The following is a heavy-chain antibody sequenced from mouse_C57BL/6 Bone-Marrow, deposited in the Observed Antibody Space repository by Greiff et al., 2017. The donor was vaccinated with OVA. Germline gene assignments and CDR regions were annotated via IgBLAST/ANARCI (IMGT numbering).Heavy chain of an antibody. J-gene: IGHJ2*01. CDR2: INPNNGGT. V-gene: IGHV1-26*01. D-gene: IGHD1-3*01. CDR3: ARGVKDYFDY. Sequence: VQLQQSGPELVKPGASVKISCKASGYTFTDYYMNWVKQSHGKSLEWIGDINPNNGGTSYNQKFKGKATLTVDKSSSTAYMELRSLTSDDSAVYYCARGVKDYFDYWGQGTTLTVSA. CDR1: GYTFTDYY.